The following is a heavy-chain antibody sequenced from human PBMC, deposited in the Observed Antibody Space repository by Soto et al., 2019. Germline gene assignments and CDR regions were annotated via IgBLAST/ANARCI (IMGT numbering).Heavy chain of an antibody. CDR3: AKDWWELLAYYYYGMDV. D-gene: IGHD1-26*01. Sequence: GGSLRLSCAAPGFTFSSYAMSWVRQAPGKGLEWVSAISGSGGSTYYAASVKGRFTISRDNSTNTLYLQMNSLRAEDTAVYYCAKDWWELLAYYYYGMDVWGQGTTVTVSS. V-gene: IGHV3-23*01. J-gene: IGHJ6*02. CDR2: ISGSGGST. CDR1: GFTFSSYA.